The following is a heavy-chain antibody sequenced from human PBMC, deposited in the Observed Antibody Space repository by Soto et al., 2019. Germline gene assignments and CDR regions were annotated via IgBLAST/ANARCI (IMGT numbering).Heavy chain of an antibody. D-gene: IGHD2-2*01. CDR1: GGTFSRYS. CDR2: IIPIFGIP. Sequence: QVQLVQSGAEVKKPGSSAKVSCKASGGTFSRYSITWVRQAPGHGLEWIGRIIPIFGIPTYAQKFQGRVTITADESTSTVYMELSSLRSDDTAVYYCAREDRDRETGLVPAAIEGMDVWGQGTTVTVSS. CDR3: AREDRDRETGLVPAAIEGMDV. V-gene: IGHV1-69*08. J-gene: IGHJ6*02.